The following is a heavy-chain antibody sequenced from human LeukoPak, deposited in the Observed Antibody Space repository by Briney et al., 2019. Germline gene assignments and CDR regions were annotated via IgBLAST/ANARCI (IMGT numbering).Heavy chain of an antibody. V-gene: IGHV3-23*01. CDR1: GVTFGNYA. D-gene: IGHD5-24*01. Sequence: PGGSLRLSCAASGVTFGNYAMTWVRQAPGKGLEWVSTIRGSGVGTYYADSVKGRFTISRGNSKNTLYLQVNSLRADDTAVYYCARDSVAMSTIRDFGYWGQGTLVTVSS. CDR3: ARDSVAMSTIRDFGY. CDR2: IRGSGVGT. J-gene: IGHJ4*02.